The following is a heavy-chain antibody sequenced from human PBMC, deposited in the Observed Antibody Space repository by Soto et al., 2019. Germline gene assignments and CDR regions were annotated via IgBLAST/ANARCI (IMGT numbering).Heavy chain of an antibody. CDR3: ARGASPGYYYDSSGSFDP. Sequence: VASVKVSCKASGYTFTSYAMHWVRQAPGQRLEWMGWINAGNGNTKYSQKFQGRVTITRDTSASTAYMELSSLRSEDTAVYYCARGASPGYYYDSSGSFDPWGQGTLVTVSS. D-gene: IGHD3-22*01. J-gene: IGHJ5*02. CDR1: GYTFTSYA. V-gene: IGHV1-3*01. CDR2: INAGNGNT.